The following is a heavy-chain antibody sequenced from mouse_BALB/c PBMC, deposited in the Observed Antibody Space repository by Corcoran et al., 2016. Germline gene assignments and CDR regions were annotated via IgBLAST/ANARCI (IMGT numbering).Heavy chain of an antibody. D-gene: IGHD2-14*01. J-gene: IGHJ1*01. Sequence: QVQLQQSGPELVKPGALVKISCKASGYTFTSYDINWVKQRPGQGIGWSGWIYTGDGSTKYNEKFKGKATPTADNSSSTSYMQLSSLTSENSAVYFCARGIRYYWYFDVWGAWTTVTVSS. CDR2: IYTGDGST. V-gene: IGHV1S56*01. CDR3: ARGIRYYWYFDV. CDR1: GYTFTSYD.